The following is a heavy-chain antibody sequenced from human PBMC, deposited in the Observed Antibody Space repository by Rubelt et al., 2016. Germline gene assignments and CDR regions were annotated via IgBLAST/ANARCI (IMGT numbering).Heavy chain of an antibody. V-gene: IGHV1-58*02. Sequence: AMQWVRQARGQRLEWIGWIVVGSGNTNYAQKFQERVTITRDMSTSTAYMELSRLRSDDTAVYYCATGAVSTMGGMDVWGQGTTVTVSS. D-gene: IGHD5/OR15-5a*01. CDR2: IVVGSGNT. CDR3: ATGAVSTMGGMDV. CDR1: A. J-gene: IGHJ6*02.